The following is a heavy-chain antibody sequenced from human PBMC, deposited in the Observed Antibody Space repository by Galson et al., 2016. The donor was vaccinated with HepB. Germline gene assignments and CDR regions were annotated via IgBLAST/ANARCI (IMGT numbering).Heavy chain of an antibody. Sequence: SVKVSCKASGYSFSTYDMHWVRQSPGQRLEWMGYISAASGDTKYSQSFQGRVTLTRDTSATTHYMELTSPTSEDTAVYYCARDPISNMDVWGQGTTVTVSS. CDR3: ARDPISNMDV. V-gene: IGHV1-3*01. CDR1: GYSFSTYD. CDR2: ISAASGDT. D-gene: IGHD6-13*01. J-gene: IGHJ6*02.